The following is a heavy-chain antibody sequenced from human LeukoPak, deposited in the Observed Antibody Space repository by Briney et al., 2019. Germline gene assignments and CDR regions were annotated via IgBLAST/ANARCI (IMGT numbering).Heavy chain of an antibody. J-gene: IGHJ4*02. CDR2: IYYSGST. CDR3: ARAYGSGSYPPDY. D-gene: IGHD3-10*01. CDR1: GGSISSSSYY. V-gene: IGHV4-39*01. Sequence: IPSETLSLTCTVSGGSISSSSYYWGWLRQPPGKGLEWIGSIYYSGSTYYNPSLKSRVTISVDTSKNQFSLKLSSVTAADTAVYYCARAYGSGSYPPDYWGQGTLVTVSS.